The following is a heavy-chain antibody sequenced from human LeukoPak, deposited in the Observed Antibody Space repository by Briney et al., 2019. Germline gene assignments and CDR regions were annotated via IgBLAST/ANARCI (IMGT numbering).Heavy chain of an antibody. D-gene: IGHD2-15*01. CDR3: AKDLTQGYCSGGSCYLTRYYYGMDV. V-gene: IGHV3-30*18. Sequence: GGSLRLSCAASGFTFSSYGMHWVRQAPGKGLEWVAVISYDGSNKYYADSVKGRFTISRDNSKNTLYLQMNSLRAEDTALYYCAKDLTQGYCSGGSCYLTRYYYGMDVWGQGTTVTVSS. CDR1: GFTFSSYG. J-gene: IGHJ6*02. CDR2: ISYDGSNK.